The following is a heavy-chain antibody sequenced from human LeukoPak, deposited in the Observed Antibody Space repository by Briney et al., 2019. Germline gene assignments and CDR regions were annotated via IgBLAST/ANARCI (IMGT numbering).Heavy chain of an antibody. Sequence: PGGSLRLSCAASGFTFSSYGMHWVRQAPGKGLEWVAFVRYDGTNKYYADSVKGRFTISRDNSKNTLYLQMNSLRAEDTAVYYCARVRFLEWSDAFDIWGQGTMVTVSS. CDR1: GFTFSSYG. D-gene: IGHD3-3*01. CDR3: ARVRFLEWSDAFDI. V-gene: IGHV3-30*02. J-gene: IGHJ3*02. CDR2: VRYDGTNK.